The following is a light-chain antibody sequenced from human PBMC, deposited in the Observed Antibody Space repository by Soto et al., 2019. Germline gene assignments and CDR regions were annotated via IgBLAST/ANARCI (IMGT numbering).Light chain of an antibody. CDR1: QSVSSN. CDR2: GSS. J-gene: IGKJ1*01. V-gene: IGKV3-15*01. CDR3: QQYNNWPRT. Sequence: EIVMTQPPATLSVSPGERATLSCRASQSVSSNLAWYQQKPGQAPRLLIYGSSTRATGIPARFSGSGSGTQFTLTISSLQSEYFAVYYCQQYNNWPRTFGQGTKVVIK.